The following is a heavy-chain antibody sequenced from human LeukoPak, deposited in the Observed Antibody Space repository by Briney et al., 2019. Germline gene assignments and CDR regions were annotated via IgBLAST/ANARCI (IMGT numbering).Heavy chain of an antibody. CDR3: ARGGIQQHLYYFDY. D-gene: IGHD6-13*01. J-gene: IGHJ4*02. V-gene: IGHV4-39*07. CDR1: GGSISSSSYY. Sequence: PSETLSLTCTVSGGSISSSSYYWGWIRQPPGKGLEWIGSTYYSGSTYYNPSLKSRVTISVDTSKNQFSLKLSSVTAADTAVYYCARGGIQQHLYYFDYWGQGTLVTVSS. CDR2: TYYSGST.